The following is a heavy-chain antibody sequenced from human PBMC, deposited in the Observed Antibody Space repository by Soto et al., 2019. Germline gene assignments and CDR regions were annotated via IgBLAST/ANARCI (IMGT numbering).Heavy chain of an antibody. D-gene: IGHD3-10*01. CDR2: IKSRIDGETR. CDR1: GFTFSNAW. CDR3: TADVPTQGVGEFDY. J-gene: IGHJ4*02. V-gene: IGHV3-15*01. Sequence: EVQLVESGGGLVKPGGSLRLSCVGSGFTFSNAWMTWVRQAPGKGLEWVGRIKSRIDGETREYAAPVKDRFTISRDDSKNTVYLQATGVKTEDTAIYYCTADVPTQGVGEFDYWGQGTLIAVSS.